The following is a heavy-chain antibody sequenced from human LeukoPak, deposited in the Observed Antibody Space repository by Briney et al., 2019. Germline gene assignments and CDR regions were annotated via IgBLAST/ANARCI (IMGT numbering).Heavy chain of an antibody. CDR2: ISWNSGSI. J-gene: IGHJ3*02. CDR3: ADMAVATDFAGAFDI. Sequence: GGSLRLSCAASGFTFDDYAMHWVRQAPGKGLEWVSGISWNSGSIGYADSVKGRFTISRDNAKNSLYLQMNSLRAEDTAVYYCADMAVATDFAGAFDIWGQGTMVTVSS. V-gene: IGHV3-9*01. D-gene: IGHD4-11*01. CDR1: GFTFDDYA.